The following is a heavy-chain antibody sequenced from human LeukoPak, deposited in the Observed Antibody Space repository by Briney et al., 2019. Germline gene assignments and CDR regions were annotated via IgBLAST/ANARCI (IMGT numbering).Heavy chain of an antibody. CDR1: GGSISSYY. V-gene: IGHV4-59*01. D-gene: IGHD3-22*01. CDR3: ARAHHYYDSSGYYPNWFDP. Sequence: SETLSLTCTVSGGSISSYYWSWIRRPPGKGLEWIGYIYYSGSTSYNPSLKSRVTISVDTSKNQFSLKLSSVTAADTAVYYCARAHHYYDSSGYYPNWFDPWGQGTLVTVSS. CDR2: IYYSGST. J-gene: IGHJ5*02.